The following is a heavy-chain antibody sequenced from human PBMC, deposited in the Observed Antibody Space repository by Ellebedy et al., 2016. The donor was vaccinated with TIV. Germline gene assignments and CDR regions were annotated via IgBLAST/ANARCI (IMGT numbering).Heavy chain of an antibody. J-gene: IGHJ6*02. Sequence: PGGSLRLSCAASGFTFRSYSMNWVRQAPGRGLEWVSVISSGGSTYYADSVKGRFTISRDNYKNTLYLKMNSLRAEDTAVYYCERNLITRDYVLGYYYYYGMDVWGQGTTVTVSS. D-gene: IGHD4-17*01. CDR1: GFTFRSYS. CDR3: ERNLITRDYVLGYYYYYGMDV. V-gene: IGHV3-66*01. CDR2: ISSGGST.